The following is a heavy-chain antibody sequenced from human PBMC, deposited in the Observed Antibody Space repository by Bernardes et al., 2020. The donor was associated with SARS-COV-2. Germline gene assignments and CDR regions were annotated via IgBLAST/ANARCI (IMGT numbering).Heavy chain of an antibody. D-gene: IGHD3-16*01. V-gene: IGHV4-4*07. J-gene: IGHJ4*02. Sequence: SEPLHFTCTVSFGSISPDYWSWIRQPAGKRLEWIGRIYGSGTTKYNPSLKSRVNMSLDKSKSQFSLRLSSVTAADTAMYYCARGFGGGEDDYWGQGTLVTVS. CDR1: FGSISPDY. CDR2: IYGSGTT. CDR3: ARGFGGGEDDY.